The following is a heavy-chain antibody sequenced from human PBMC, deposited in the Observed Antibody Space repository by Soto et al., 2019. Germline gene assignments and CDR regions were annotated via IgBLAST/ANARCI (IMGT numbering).Heavy chain of an antibody. D-gene: IGHD3-9*01. CDR3: ARVDYDILTRYLFDP. CDR2: INPNSGGT. J-gene: IGHJ5*02. V-gene: IGHV1-2*04. Sequence: ASVKVSCKASGYTFTGYYMHWVRQAPGQGLEWMGWINPNSGGTNYAQKFQGWVTMTRDTSISTAYMELSRLRSDDTAVYYCARVDYDILTRYLFDPWGQGTLVTVSS. CDR1: GYTFTGYY.